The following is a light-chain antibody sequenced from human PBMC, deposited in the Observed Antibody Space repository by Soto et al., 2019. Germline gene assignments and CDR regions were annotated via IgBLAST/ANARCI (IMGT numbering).Light chain of an antibody. CDR1: QGIRQY. CDR3: QQYNDYPRT. Sequence: AIQMTQSPSSLSASVGDRVTITCRASQGIRQYLGWYQQKPGKAPKLLIYAASSLQSGVPSRFSGSGSGTDFTLTISSLQPDDFATYYCQQYNDYPRTFGRGTKVEIK. CDR2: AAS. J-gene: IGKJ1*01. V-gene: IGKV1-6*01.